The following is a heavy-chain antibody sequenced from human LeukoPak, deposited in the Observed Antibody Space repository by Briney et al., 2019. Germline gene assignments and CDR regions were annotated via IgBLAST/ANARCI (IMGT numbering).Heavy chain of an antibody. J-gene: IGHJ4*02. V-gene: IGHV3-30-3*01. Sequence: PSGTLTLTCAASGFTISSYAMHWVRQAPGKEVEWVAVITYDGSNKYYEDSVKGRFTISIDNSKNQLYLQLNSLRAEDTAVYYCAKVYDSSAYWGQGTLVTVSS. CDR1: GFTISSYA. CDR2: ITYDGSNK. D-gene: IGHD3-22*01. CDR3: AKVYDSSAY.